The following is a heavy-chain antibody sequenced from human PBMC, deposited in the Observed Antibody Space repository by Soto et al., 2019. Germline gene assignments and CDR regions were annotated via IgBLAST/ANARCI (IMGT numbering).Heavy chain of an antibody. CDR3: ARGLRSVLDY. J-gene: IGHJ4*02. V-gene: IGHV3-33*01. CDR2: ISSDEKIK. D-gene: IGHD6-6*01. CDR1: RDSVKIFV. Sequence: LCRVASRDSVKIFVVPGVRQAPGKGLEWVAVISSDEKIKQYADSVRGRFAISRDNSKNTLYLQMTSLRAEDTAIYYCARGLRSVLDYWGQGTLVTVSS.